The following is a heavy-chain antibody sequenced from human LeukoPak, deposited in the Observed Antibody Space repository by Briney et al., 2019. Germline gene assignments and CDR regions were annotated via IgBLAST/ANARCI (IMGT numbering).Heavy chain of an antibody. Sequence: ASVKVSCKASGYTFTGYYMHWVRQAPGQGLEWMGWINPNSGDTDYSQKFQGRVTMTRDTSISTAYMDLSRLRSDDTAVYYCARDPGSGWYNRPVDYWGQGTLVTVSS. V-gene: IGHV1-2*02. D-gene: IGHD6-19*01. CDR2: INPNSGDT. CDR3: ARDPGSGWYNRPVDY. J-gene: IGHJ4*02. CDR1: GYTFTGYY.